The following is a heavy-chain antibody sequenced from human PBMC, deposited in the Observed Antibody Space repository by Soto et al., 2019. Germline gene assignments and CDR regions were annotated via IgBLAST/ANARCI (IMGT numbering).Heavy chain of an antibody. D-gene: IGHD6-13*01. V-gene: IGHV4-59*01. CDR3: ARARNPDSSSWYGCYFDY. Sequence: PSETLSLTCTVSGVSISSYYWSWIRQPPGKGLEWIGYIYYSGSTNYNPSLKSRVTISVDTSKNQFSLKLSSVTAADTAVYYCARARNPDSSSWYGCYFDYWGQGTLVTVSS. CDR1: GVSISSYY. J-gene: IGHJ4*02. CDR2: IYYSGST.